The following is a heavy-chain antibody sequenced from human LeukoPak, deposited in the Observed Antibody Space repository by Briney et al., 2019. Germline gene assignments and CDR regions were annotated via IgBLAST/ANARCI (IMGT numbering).Heavy chain of an antibody. Sequence: GGSLRLSCAASGFTFSSYSMNWVRQAPGKGLEWVSSISSSSSYIYYADSVKGRFTISRDNAKNSLYLQMNSLRAEDTAVYYCARDGIAHCSGGSCSTMAYWGQGTVVTVSS. CDR3: ARDGIAHCSGGSCSTMAY. J-gene: IGHJ4*02. CDR1: GFTFSSYS. D-gene: IGHD2-15*01. V-gene: IGHV3-21*01. CDR2: ISSSSSYI.